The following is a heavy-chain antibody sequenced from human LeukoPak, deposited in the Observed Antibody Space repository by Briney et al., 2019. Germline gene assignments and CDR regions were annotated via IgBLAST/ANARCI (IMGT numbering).Heavy chain of an antibody. CDR1: GGSISPYF. D-gene: IGHD2-21*02. V-gene: IGHV4-59*01. J-gene: IGHJ4*02. CDR3: ARTAYSGGGACSTYYFDS. Sequence: SETLSLTCTVSGGSISPYFWNWIRLSVGGGLEWIGSVYYSGSAEYSDSLKSRATLSVDRSKTQVSLTVTSVTAADTAIYFCARTAYSGGGACSTYYFDSWGQGIRVAVSS. CDR2: VYYSGSA.